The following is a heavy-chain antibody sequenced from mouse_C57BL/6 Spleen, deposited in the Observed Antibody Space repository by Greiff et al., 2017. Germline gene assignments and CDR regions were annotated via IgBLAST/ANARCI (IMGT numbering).Heavy chain of an antibody. Sequence: QVQLKESGAELVRPGASVTLSCKASGYTFTDYEMHWVKQTPVHGLEWIGAIDPEAGGTAYNQKFKGKAILTADKSSSTAYMELRSLTSEDSAVYYCTRREGPYWGQGTTLTVSS. CDR2: IDPEAGGT. CDR3: TRREGPY. J-gene: IGHJ2*01. CDR1: GYTFTDYE. V-gene: IGHV1-15*01.